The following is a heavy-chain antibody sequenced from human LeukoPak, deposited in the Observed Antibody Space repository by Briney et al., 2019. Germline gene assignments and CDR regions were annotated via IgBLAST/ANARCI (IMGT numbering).Heavy chain of an antibody. J-gene: IGHJ4*02. CDR1: GDCVSSNSAA. V-gene: IGHV6-1*01. Sequence: SQTLSLTCAISGDCVSSNSAAWNWIRQSPSRGLEWLGRTYYRSKWYNDYAVSVKSRITINPDTSNNQLSPQLISVTPEDTAVYYCARWAGDEFDYWGQGTLVTVSS. CDR3: ARWAGDEFDY. CDR2: TYYRSKWYN. D-gene: IGHD6-19*01.